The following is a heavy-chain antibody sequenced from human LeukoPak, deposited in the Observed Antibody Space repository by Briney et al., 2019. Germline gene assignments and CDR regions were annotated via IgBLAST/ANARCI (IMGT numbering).Heavy chain of an antibody. J-gene: IGHJ4*02. Sequence: GGSLRLSCAASGFTFSSNWMHWVRQGPGKGLVWVSHINSDGTSTGYADSVTGRFTISRDNAKNTLYLQMNSLRAEDTGLYYCIRARALTGVADYWGQGTLVTVSS. CDR2: INSDGTST. D-gene: IGHD3-9*01. CDR1: GFTFSSNW. CDR3: IRARALTGVADY. V-gene: IGHV3-74*01.